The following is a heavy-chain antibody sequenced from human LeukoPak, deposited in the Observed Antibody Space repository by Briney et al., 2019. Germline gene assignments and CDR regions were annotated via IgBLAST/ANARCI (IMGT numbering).Heavy chain of an antibody. CDR3: AKSVYCGVDCVRFDQ. J-gene: IGHJ4*02. CDR1: GSTFSNFE. D-gene: IGHD2-21*02. V-gene: IGHV3-48*03. CDR2: ISSSGSTK. Sequence: GGSLRLSCAASGSTFSNFEMNWVRQAPGKGLEWVSYISSSGSTKYYADSVKGRFTISRDNPKSSLYLQMNSLRAEDTAVYYCAKSVYCGVDCVRFDQWGQGTLVTVSS.